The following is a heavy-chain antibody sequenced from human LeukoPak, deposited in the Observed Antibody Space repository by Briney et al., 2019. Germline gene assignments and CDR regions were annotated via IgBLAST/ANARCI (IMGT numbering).Heavy chain of an antibody. V-gene: IGHV3-20*04. CDR1: GFTFDDYG. CDR2: INWNGGNT. CDR3: AKGKEGYYYYYYMDV. Sequence: GGSLRLSCAASGFTFDDYGMSWVRQAPGKGLEWVSGINWNGGNTGYADSVKGRFTISRDNVKNSLYLQMNSLRAEDTALYYCAKGKEGYYYYYYMDVWGKGTTVTISS. J-gene: IGHJ6*03.